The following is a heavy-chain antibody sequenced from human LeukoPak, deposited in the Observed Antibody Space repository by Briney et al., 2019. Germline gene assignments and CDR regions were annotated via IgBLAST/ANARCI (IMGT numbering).Heavy chain of an antibody. Sequence: ASVKVSCKASGYTFTSYGISWVRQAPGQGLEWMGWISAYNGNTNYAQKLQGRVTMTTDTSTSTAYMELRSLRSDDTAVYYCARDEVTMVRGGDDYYFDYWGQGTLVTVS. CDR2: ISAYNGNT. CDR1: GYTFTSYG. J-gene: IGHJ4*02. V-gene: IGHV1-18*01. CDR3: ARDEVTMVRGGDDYYFDY. D-gene: IGHD3-10*01.